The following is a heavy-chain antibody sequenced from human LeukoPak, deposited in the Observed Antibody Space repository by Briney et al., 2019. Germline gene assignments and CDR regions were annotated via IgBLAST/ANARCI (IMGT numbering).Heavy chain of an antibody. CDR1: GFTFSSYW. D-gene: IGHD3-22*01. V-gene: IGHV3-7*01. CDR3: ARELGVVITTGFDY. J-gene: IGHJ4*02. Sequence: GGSLRLSCAASGFTFSSYWMSWVRQAPGKGLEWVANIKEDGSEKYYVDSVKGRFIASRDNAKNTLYLQMNSLRAEDTAVYYCARELGVVITTGFDYWGQGTLVTVSS. CDR2: IKEDGSEK.